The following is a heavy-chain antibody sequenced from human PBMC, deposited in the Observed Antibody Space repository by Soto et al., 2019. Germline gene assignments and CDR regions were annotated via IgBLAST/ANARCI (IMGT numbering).Heavy chain of an antibody. J-gene: IGHJ3*02. CDR3: ARPTMTTVTTDI. D-gene: IGHD4-17*01. V-gene: IGHV3-21*01. Sequence: GGSLRLSCAASGFTFSSYSMNWVRQAPGKGLEWVSSISSSSSYIYYADSVKGRFTISRDNAKNSLYLQMNSLRAEDTAVYYCARPTMTTVTTDIWGQGTMVTVSS. CDR1: GFTFSSYS. CDR2: ISSSSSYI.